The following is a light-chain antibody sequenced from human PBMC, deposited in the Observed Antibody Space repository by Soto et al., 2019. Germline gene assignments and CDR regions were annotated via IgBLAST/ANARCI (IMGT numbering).Light chain of an antibody. Sequence: QSVLTQPASVSGSPGQSITISCTGTSNDVGGYNSVSWYQQYPGKAPKLLIFEVTNRPSGVSSRFSGSKSGNTASLTISGLQADDEADYYCNSHRDINPYYVFGTGTKVTVL. J-gene: IGLJ1*01. CDR1: SNDVGGYNS. CDR2: EVT. CDR3: NSHRDINPYYV. V-gene: IGLV2-14*01.